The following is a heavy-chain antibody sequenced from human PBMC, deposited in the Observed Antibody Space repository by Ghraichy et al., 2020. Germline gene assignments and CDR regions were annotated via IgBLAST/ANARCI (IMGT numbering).Heavy chain of an antibody. CDR3: ARGHVLMVYWWFDP. V-gene: IGHV4-39*07. CDR2: IYYSGST. J-gene: IGHJ5*02. D-gene: IGHD2-8*01. Sequence: SETLSLTCTVSGGSISSSSYYWGWIRQPPGKGLEWIGSIYYSGSTYYNPSLKSRVTISVDTSKNQFSLKLSSVTAADTAVYYCARGHVLMVYWWFDPWGQGTLVTVSS. CDR1: GGSISSSSYY.